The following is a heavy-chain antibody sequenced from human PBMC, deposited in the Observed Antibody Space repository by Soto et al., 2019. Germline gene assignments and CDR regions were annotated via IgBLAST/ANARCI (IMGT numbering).Heavy chain of an antibody. CDR3: ARGPYTSVVYYYGMDV. D-gene: IGHD2-2*02. CDR2: IXSSSSTI. J-gene: IGHJ6*02. V-gene: IGHV3-48*02. Sequence: XNWVRLAPGKGLEXVSXIXSSSSTIYYSXSVKGRFTMSKDNPKKSLYLQVNRRRDEDTAVYXWARGPYTSVVYYYGMDVXGQGTKLTVYS.